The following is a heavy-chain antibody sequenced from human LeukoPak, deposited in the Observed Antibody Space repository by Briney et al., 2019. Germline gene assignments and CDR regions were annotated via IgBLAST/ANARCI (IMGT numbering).Heavy chain of an antibody. D-gene: IGHD1-1*01. Sequence: GASVKVSCKASGYTFTGYYMHWVRQAPGQGLEWMGWINPNSGDTNYAQKFQGRVTITRDTSISSAYMEVSRLASDDTAVYYCVRDGIGLAYWGQGTLVTVSS. CDR2: INPNSGDT. CDR1: GYTFTGYY. V-gene: IGHV1-2*02. J-gene: IGHJ4*02. CDR3: VRDGIGLAY.